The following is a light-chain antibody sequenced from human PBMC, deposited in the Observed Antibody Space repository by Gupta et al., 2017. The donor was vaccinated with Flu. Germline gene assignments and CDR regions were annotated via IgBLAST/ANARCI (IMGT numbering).Light chain of an antibody. Sequence: TVFTQSPGTPSLSPGERATLSCRASQSVSSSYVGWYQQKPGEATRLLIYGACSRANGIPDRFSGSGSGTDFTLTNSRREAEDVAVYYWQKDRSSTSFGGGTKVEIK. CDR2: GAC. J-gene: IGKJ4*01. V-gene: IGKV3-20*01. CDR3: QKDRSSTS. CDR1: QSVSSSY.